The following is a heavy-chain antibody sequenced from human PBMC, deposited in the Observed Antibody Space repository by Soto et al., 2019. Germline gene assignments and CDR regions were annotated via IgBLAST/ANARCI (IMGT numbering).Heavy chain of an antibody. D-gene: IGHD3-22*01. Sequence: ASVKVSCKASGYTFTSYAMHWVRQAPGQRLEWMGWINAGNGNTKYSQKFQGRVTITRDTSASTAYMELSSLRSEDTAVYYCARATYYYDSSGYYWGSYYFDYWGQGTLVTVSS. V-gene: IGHV1-3*01. CDR1: GYTFTSYA. J-gene: IGHJ4*02. CDR2: INAGNGNT. CDR3: ARATYYYDSSGYYWGSYYFDY.